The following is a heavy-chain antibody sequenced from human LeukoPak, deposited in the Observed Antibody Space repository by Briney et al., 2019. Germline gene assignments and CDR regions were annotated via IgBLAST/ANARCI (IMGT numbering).Heavy chain of an antibody. V-gene: IGHV3-30*18. Sequence: PGGSLRLSCAASGFTFSSYGMHWVRQAPGKGLEWVAVISHDGSNKYYADSVKGRFTISRDNSKNTLYLQMNSLRAEDTAVYYCAKVLTDTAMADHYYYMDVWGKGTTVTVSS. D-gene: IGHD5-18*01. J-gene: IGHJ6*03. CDR2: ISHDGSNK. CDR3: AKVLTDTAMADHYYYMDV. CDR1: GFTFSSYG.